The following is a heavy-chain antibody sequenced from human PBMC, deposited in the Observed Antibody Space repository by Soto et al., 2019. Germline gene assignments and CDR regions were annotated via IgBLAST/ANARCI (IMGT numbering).Heavy chain of an antibody. CDR3: TIDSYMTIVTVCLDY. J-gene: IGHJ4*01. CDR2: IKSKTDGGTT. D-gene: IGHD2-2*02. V-gene: IGHV3-15*07. Sequence: KSGGSLRLSCAASGFTFSNAWINWVRQAPGKGLEWVGRIKSKTDGGTTDFAATVKGRFAISRDDSKNMVYLQMNSLKTEDTAVYYCTIDSYMTIVTVCLDYWGHGTLVTVS. CDR1: GFTFSNAW.